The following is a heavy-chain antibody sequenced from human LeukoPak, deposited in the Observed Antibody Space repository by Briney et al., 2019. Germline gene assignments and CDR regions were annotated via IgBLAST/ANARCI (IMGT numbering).Heavy chain of an antibody. V-gene: IGHV1-18*01. D-gene: IGHD6-19*01. Sequence: GASVKVSCKASGYTFTSYGISWVRQAPGQGLEWMGWISAYNGNTNYAQKLQGRVTMTTDTSTSTAYMELRSLRSDDTAVYYCAREHKRYSSGWHDYWGQGTLVTVSS. J-gene: IGHJ4*02. CDR2: ISAYNGNT. CDR3: AREHKRYSSGWHDY. CDR1: GYTFTSYG.